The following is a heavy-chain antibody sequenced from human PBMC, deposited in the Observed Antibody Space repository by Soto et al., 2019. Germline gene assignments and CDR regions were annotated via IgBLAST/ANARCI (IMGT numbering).Heavy chain of an antibody. V-gene: IGHV1-69*06. CDR1: GGTFSSYA. D-gene: IGHD3-22*01. CDR2: IIPIFGTA. Sequence: ASVKVSCKASGGTFSSYAISWVRQAPGQGLEWMGGIIPIFGTANYAQKFQGRVTITADKSTSTAYMELSSLRSEDTAVYYCASKYYYDSSGYYPYYYYYYGMDVWGQGTTVTVSS. J-gene: IGHJ6*02. CDR3: ASKYYYDSSGYYPYYYYYYGMDV.